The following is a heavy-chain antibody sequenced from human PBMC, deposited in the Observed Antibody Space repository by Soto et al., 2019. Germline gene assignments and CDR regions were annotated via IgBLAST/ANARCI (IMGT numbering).Heavy chain of an antibody. V-gene: IGHV3-48*03. J-gene: IGHJ6*02. CDR3: ARFYAAIYYYGMDV. CDR2: ISRTANTI. CDR1: GFAFNSHD. Sequence: SLRLSCTASGFAFNSHDFNWVRQAPGKGLEWISYISRTANTIYYADSVKGRFTISRDNAKNSLYLQMNSLRAEDTAVYYCARFYAAIYYYGMDVWGQGTTVTVSS. D-gene: IGHD2-2*01.